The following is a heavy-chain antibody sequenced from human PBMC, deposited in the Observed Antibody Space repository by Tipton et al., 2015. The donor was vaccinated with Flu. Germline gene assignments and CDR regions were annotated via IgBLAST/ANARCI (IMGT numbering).Heavy chain of an antibody. J-gene: IGHJ4*02. Sequence: TLSLTCTVSGGSINSYYWTWIRQSAGKGLEWLGRIYTTGSTNYNPSLTSRVTMSLDTSQNQLSLKLSSVTAADTAVYYCAKVSSSSSSYYFDYWGQGILVTVSS. CDR1: GGSINSYY. CDR2: IYTTGST. D-gene: IGHD6-6*01. V-gene: IGHV4-4*07. CDR3: AKVSSSSSSYYFDY.